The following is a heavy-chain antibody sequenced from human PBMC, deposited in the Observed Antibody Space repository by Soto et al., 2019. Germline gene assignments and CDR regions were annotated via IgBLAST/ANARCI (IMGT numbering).Heavy chain of an antibody. Sequence: GGSLRLSCAASGFTFSSYAMSWVRQAPGKGLEWVSAISDSGGSTYYADSVKGRFTISRDNSKNTLYLQMNSLRAEDTAVYYCAKGPCSGGSCYWDYWGQGTLVTVSS. CDR2: ISDSGGST. J-gene: IGHJ4*02. CDR3: AKGPCSGGSCYWDY. V-gene: IGHV3-23*01. D-gene: IGHD2-15*01. CDR1: GFTFSSYA.